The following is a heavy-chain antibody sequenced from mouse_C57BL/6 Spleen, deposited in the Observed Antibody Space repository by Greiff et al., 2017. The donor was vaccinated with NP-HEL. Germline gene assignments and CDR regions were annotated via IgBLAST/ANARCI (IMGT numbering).Heavy chain of an antibody. D-gene: IGHD1-1*01. Sequence: QVQLKESDAELVKPGASVKISCKVSGYTFTDHTIHWMKQRPEQGLEWIGYIYPRDGSTKYNEKFKGKATLTADKSSSTAYMQLNSLTSEDSAVYFCARTKPLYYYGSSYAMDYWGQGTSVTVSS. CDR3: ARTKPLYYYGSSYAMDY. CDR1: GYTFTDHT. V-gene: IGHV1-78*01. CDR2: IYPRDGST. J-gene: IGHJ4*01.